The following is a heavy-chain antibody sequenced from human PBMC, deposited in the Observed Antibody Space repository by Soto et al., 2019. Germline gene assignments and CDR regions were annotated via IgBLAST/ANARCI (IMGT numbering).Heavy chain of an antibody. D-gene: IGHD6-13*01. CDR3: ARTYSGSWYYYYGMDV. V-gene: IGHV1-18*01. J-gene: IGHJ6*04. Sequence: QVQLVQSGAEVKKPGASVKVSCKASGYTFTSYGISWVRQAPGQGLEWMGWISAYNGNTDYAQKLQGRVTMTTDTPTRTADMQLRSLRSDETGVDYCARTYSGSWYYYYGMDVWCEGTTVTVSS. CDR2: ISAYNGNT. CDR1: GYTFTSYG.